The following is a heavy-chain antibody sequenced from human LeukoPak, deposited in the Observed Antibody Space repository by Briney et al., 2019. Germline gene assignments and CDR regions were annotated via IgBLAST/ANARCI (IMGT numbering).Heavy chain of an antibody. Sequence: SETLSLTCTVSGYSISSGYYWGWIRQPPGKGLEWIGSIYHSGSTTYSPSLKSRVTISVDTSKNQFSLKLSSVTAADTAVYFCARDRSYGHFDYWGQGTLVTVSS. J-gene: IGHJ4*02. D-gene: IGHD5-18*01. CDR1: GYSISSGYY. V-gene: IGHV4-38-2*02. CDR2: IYHSGST. CDR3: ARDRSYGHFDY.